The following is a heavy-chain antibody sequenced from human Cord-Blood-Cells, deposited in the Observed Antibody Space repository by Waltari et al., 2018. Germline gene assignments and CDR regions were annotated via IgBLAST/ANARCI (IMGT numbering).Heavy chain of an antibody. Sequence: QITLKESGPTLVKPTQTLTLTCTFSGFSLSTHGVGVGWVRQPPGKALEWLALIYWDDDKRYSPSLKSRLTITKDTSKNQVVLTMTNMDPVDTATYYCARPTFYCSSTSCYWYFDLWGRGTLVTVSS. CDR3: ARPTFYCSSTSCYWYFDL. CDR1: GFSLSTHGVG. V-gene: IGHV2-5*02. CDR2: IYWDDDK. J-gene: IGHJ2*01. D-gene: IGHD2-2*01.